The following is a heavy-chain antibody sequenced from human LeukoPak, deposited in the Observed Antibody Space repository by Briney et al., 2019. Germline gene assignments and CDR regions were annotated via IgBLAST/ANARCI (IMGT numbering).Heavy chain of an antibody. Sequence: GGSLRLSCAASGFTFSSYSMNWVRQAPGKGLEWVSSISSSSSYIYYADSVKGRFTISRDNAKNSLYLQMNSLRAEDTAVYYCARGAIDSSWYYFDYWDQGTLVTVSS. D-gene: IGHD6-13*01. CDR2: ISSSSSYI. V-gene: IGHV3-21*01. CDR1: GFTFSSYS. J-gene: IGHJ4*02. CDR3: ARGAIDSSWYYFDY.